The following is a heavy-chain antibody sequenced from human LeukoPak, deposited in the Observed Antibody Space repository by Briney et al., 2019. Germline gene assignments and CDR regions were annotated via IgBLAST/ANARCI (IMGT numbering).Heavy chain of an antibody. CDR2: INHDGTNT. Sequence: EGSLRLSCTASGLTFSSSDMHWVRQAPGKGLDWESLINHDGTNTYYADSVKGRFTISRDNSQNTLYLQMNSLRGEDTAVYYCTNFDYWGQGTLVTVSS. J-gene: IGHJ4*02. CDR1: GLTFSSSD. CDR3: TNFDY. V-gene: IGHV3-30*02.